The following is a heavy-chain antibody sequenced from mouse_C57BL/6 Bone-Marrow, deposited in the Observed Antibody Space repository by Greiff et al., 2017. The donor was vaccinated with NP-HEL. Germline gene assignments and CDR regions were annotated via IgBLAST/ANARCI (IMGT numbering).Heavy chain of an antibody. CDR1: GFTFSDYY. CDR3: ARLLYAMDY. Sequence: EVQRVESGGGLVQPGGSLKLSCAASGFTFSDYYMYWVRQTPEKRLEWVAYISTGGGSTYYPDTVKGRFTISRDNAKNTLYLQMSRLKSEDTAMYYCARLLYAMDYWGQGTSVTVSS. V-gene: IGHV5-12*01. CDR2: ISTGGGST. J-gene: IGHJ4*01.